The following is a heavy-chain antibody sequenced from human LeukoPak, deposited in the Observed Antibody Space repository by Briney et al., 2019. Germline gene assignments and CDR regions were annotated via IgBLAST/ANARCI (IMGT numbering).Heavy chain of an antibody. D-gene: IGHD6-13*01. Sequence: PGGSLRLSCAASGFTFRSSAMSWVRQAPGKGLEWVSTVSGNGVNTYYADSVKGRFTISRDNSKNTLYLQMNSLRAEDTAVYYCARGSAGDYWGQGTLVTVSS. CDR2: VSGNGVNT. CDR1: GFTFRSSA. V-gene: IGHV3-23*01. J-gene: IGHJ4*02. CDR3: ARGSAGDY.